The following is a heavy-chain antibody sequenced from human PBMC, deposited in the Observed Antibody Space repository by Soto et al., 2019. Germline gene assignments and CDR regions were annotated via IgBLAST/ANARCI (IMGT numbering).Heavy chain of an antibody. CDR2: IWHDGNNK. V-gene: IGHV3-33*01. CDR3: ASDLVGASDSYGLDV. Sequence: HPGGSLRLSCAASGFTFSNYGMHWVCQAPGKGLEWVAIIWHDGNNKYYADSVRGRFIISRDNSKNRLYLQMNSLRAEDTAVYYCASDLVGASDSYGLDVWGQGTPVTVSS. CDR1: GFTFSNYG. J-gene: IGHJ6*02. D-gene: IGHD1-26*01.